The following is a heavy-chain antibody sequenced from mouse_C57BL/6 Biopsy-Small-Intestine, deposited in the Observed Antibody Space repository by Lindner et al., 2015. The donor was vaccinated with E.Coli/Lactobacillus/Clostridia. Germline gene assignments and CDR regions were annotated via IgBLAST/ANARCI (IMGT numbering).Heavy chain of an antibody. CDR1: GYTFTTYA. Sequence: SVKVSCKASGYTFTTYAMHWVRQAPGQRLEWMGWINAGNGNTKYSQKFQGRVTITRDTSASTAYMEVSSLRSEDTAVYFCARDPHVKPDYAYGLDVWGQGTTVTVSS. J-gene: IGHJ1*01. D-gene: IGHD1-1*01. V-gene: IGHV1-84*02. CDR3: ARDPHVKPDYAYGLDV. CDR2: INAGNGNT.